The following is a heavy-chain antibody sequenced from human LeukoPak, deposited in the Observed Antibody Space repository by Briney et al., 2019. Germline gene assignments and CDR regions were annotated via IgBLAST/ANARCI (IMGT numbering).Heavy chain of an antibody. V-gene: IGHV3-13*01. J-gene: IGHJ4*02. CDR1: GFTLGRHD. Sequence: GGSLRLSCTASGFTLGRHDMHWVRQTTGEGLEWVAALASGSQTFYAGSVKGRFTVSREDAKNSLYLQMNSLRAGNTAVYYCVREARGYHYTYFDYWGQGTLVTVSS. CDR3: VREARGYHYTYFDY. D-gene: IGHD5-18*01. CDR2: LASGSQT.